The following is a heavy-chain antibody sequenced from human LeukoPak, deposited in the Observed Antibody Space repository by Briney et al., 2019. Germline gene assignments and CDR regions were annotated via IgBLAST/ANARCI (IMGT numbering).Heavy chain of an antibody. Sequence: SETLSLTCTVSGGSISSYYWSWIRQPPGKALEWIGYIYYSGSTNYNPSIRSRVTISVDTSKNQFSLKLSSVTAADTAVYYCARANNWNSGDFDYWGQGTLVTVSS. V-gene: IGHV4-59*01. CDR3: ARANNWNSGDFDY. CDR2: IYYSGST. J-gene: IGHJ4*02. D-gene: IGHD1-7*01. CDR1: GGSISSYY.